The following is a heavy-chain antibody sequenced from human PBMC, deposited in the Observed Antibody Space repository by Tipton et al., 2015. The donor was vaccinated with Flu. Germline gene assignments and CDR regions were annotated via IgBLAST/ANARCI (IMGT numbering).Heavy chain of an antibody. CDR3: ARVGSGSYFHYYYGMDV. CDR2: IYYSGST. Sequence: TLSLTCTVSGSSISSYYWSWIRQPPGKGLEWIGYIYYSGSTNYNPSLKSRVTISVDTSKNQFSLKLSSVTAADTAVYYCARVGSGSYFHYYYGMDVWGQGTTVTVSS. CDR1: GSSISSYY. J-gene: IGHJ6*02. D-gene: IGHD1-26*01. V-gene: IGHV4-59*08.